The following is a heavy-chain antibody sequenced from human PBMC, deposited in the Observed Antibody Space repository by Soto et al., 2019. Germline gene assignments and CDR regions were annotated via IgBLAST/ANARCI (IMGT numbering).Heavy chain of an antibody. J-gene: IGHJ4*02. CDR2: VSGYNRNT. CDR1: GYTFRNYG. V-gene: IGHV1-18*01. D-gene: IGHD1-26*01. CDR3: ARERQWDPLPY. Sequence: VPLGQSGAGVKKPGASVKVSCEAYGYTFRNYGITWVRQAPGQGLEWIGWVSGYNRNTNYAQKFEDRATMTTDTSTSIAYLELRRLRIDDTAVYYCARERQWDPLPYWGPGTLLVVS.